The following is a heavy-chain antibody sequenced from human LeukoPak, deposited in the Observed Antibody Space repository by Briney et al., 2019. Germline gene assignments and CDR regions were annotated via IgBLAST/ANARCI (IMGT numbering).Heavy chain of an antibody. D-gene: IGHD4-17*01. J-gene: IGHJ4*02. CDR3: IADYGETDY. CDR2: IKSKTDGGTT. Sequence: GGSLRLSCAASGFTFSRYSMNWVRQAPGKGLEWVGRIKSKTDGGTTDYAAPVKGRFTISRDDSKNTQYLQMNSLKTEDTAVYYCIADYGETDYWGQGTLVTVSS. V-gene: IGHV3-15*01. CDR1: GFTFSRYS.